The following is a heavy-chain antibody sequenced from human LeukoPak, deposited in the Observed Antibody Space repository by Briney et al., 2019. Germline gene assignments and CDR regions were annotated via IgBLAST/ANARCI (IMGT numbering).Heavy chain of an antibody. V-gene: IGHV3-49*04. CDR2: IRSKAYGGTT. Sequence: GGSLRLSCTASGFSIGDYAMSWVRPAPGKGQEWVVFIRSKAYGGTTEYAASVKGRFTISRDDSKSIAYLQMNSLKTEDTAVYYCTRAYCGGDCYFQHWGQGTLVTVSS. CDR3: TRAYCGGDCYFQH. CDR1: GFSIGDYA. D-gene: IGHD2-21*02. J-gene: IGHJ1*01.